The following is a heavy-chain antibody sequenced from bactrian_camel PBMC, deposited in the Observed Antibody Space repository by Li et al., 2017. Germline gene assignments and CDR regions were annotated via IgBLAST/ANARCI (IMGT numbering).Heavy chain of an antibody. CDR2: IDSEGST. D-gene: IGHD3*01. V-gene: IGHV3S53*01. Sequence: HVQLVESGGGSVQAGGSLTLSCAASGSGYISGTFCMGWFRQVSGKEREGVATIDSEGSTSFADSVKGRFAISRDNPRNTLYLQMSSLKPEDTAMYYCAAAPVSGFFPGNALIPDGYRIWGQGTRSPSP. CDR1: GSGYISGTFC. CDR3: AAAPVSGFFPGNALIPDGYRI. J-gene: IGHJ4*01.